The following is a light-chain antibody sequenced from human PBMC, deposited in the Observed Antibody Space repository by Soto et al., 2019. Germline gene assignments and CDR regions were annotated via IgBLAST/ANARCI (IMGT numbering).Light chain of an antibody. CDR1: QSVSSSS. Sequence: EIVMTQSPATLSVSPGERATLSCRASQSVSSSSLAWYQQKRGQAPRLLIHDASSRATGIPDRFSGGGSGTDFTLTISRLEPEDFAVYYCQQYGSSPITFGQGTRLEIK. CDR3: QQYGSSPIT. J-gene: IGKJ5*01. V-gene: IGKV3-20*01. CDR2: DAS.